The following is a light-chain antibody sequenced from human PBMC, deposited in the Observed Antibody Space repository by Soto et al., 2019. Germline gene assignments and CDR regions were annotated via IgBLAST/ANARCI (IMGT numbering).Light chain of an antibody. J-gene: IGKJ1*01. CDR2: DAS. Sequence: DIQLTQSPSTLSASIGDRVVITCRASQTIDRWLAWYQQRPGLAPRLLIYDASTLESGVPSRFSGSGSETEFTLTISRLKPDDFATYHCQQYEGNPTFGQGTTVEVK. CDR3: QQYEGNPT. V-gene: IGKV1-5*01. CDR1: QTIDRW.